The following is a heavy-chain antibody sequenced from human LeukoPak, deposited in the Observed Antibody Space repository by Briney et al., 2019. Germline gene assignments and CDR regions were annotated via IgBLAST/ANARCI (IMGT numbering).Heavy chain of an antibody. D-gene: IGHD6-13*01. V-gene: IGHV3-23*01. CDR3: AKDRFRSIAAAGTTRYFQH. Sequence: PGGSLRLSCAASGFTFSSYAMSWVRQAPGKGLEWVSAISGSGGSTYYADSVKGRFTISRDNSKNTLYLQMNSLRAEDTAVYYCAKDRFRSIAAAGTTRYFQHWGQGTLVTVSS. CDR1: GFTFSSYA. J-gene: IGHJ1*01. CDR2: ISGSGGST.